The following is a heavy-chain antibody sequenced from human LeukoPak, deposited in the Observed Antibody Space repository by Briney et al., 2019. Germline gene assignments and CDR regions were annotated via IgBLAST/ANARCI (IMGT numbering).Heavy chain of an antibody. CDR2: ISGSGGST. J-gene: IGHJ5*02. D-gene: IGHD3-3*01. V-gene: IGHV3-23*01. CDR1: VYTFSSYA. CDR3: AKVRSGRISGVVIIQGEVWFDP. Sequence: GGSLRLLCAASVYTFSSYAMSWVRQAPGKGLERISAISGSGGSTYYADSVKGRFTISRDNSKNTLYLQMNSLRAEDTAVYYCAKVRSGRISGVVIIQGEVWFDPWGQGTLVTVSS.